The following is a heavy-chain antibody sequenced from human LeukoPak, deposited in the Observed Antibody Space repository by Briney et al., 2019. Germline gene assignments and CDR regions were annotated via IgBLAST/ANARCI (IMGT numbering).Heavy chain of an antibody. CDR1: GGSISSYY. D-gene: IGHD1/OR15-1a*01. CDR3: ARHAYLWHNAVFDY. V-gene: IGHV4-59*08. Sequence: SETLSLTCTVSGGSISSYYWSWIRQPPGKGLEWIGYIYYSGSTNYNLSLKSRVTISVDTSKNHFSLKLHSVTAADTAVYYCARHAYLWHNAVFDYWGQGTLVTVSS. J-gene: IGHJ4*02. CDR2: IYYSGST.